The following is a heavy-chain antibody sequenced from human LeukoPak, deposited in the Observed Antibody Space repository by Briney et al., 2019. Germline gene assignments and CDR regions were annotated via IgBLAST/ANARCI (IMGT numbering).Heavy chain of an antibody. D-gene: IGHD3-22*01. V-gene: IGHV1-69*05. CDR3: ARDIPGSSGYFNDAFDI. CDR2: IIPIFHRT. J-gene: IGHJ3*02. Sequence: XXTFINNAINXVRQAPGQGLEWXGRIIPIFHRTNYAQKFQGRVTVTTDESTSTAYMELSSLRSEDTAVYYCARDIPGSSGYFNDAFDIWGQGTMVRLF. CDR1: XXTFINNA.